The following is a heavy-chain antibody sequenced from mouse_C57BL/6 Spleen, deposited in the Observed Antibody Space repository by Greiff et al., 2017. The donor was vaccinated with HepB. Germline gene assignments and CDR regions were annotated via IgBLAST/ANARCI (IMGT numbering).Heavy chain of an antibody. J-gene: IGHJ3*01. Sequence: VQLQQPGAELVKPGASVKLSCKASGYTFTSYWMQWVKQRPGQGLEWIGEIDPSDSYTNYNQKFKGKATLTVDTSSSTAYMQLSSLTSEDSAVYYCARPAQATAYWGQGTLVTVSA. CDR1: GYTFTSYW. V-gene: IGHV1-50*01. CDR3: ARPAQATAY. CDR2: IDPSDSYT. D-gene: IGHD3-2*02.